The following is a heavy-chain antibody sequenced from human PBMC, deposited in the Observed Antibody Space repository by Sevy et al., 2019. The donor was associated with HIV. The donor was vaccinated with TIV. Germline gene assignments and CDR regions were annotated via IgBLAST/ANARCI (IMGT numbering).Heavy chain of an antibody. J-gene: IGHJ3*02. CDR3: ARVWRYYDSSGYSGSAFDI. CDR2: ISSSSSTI. D-gene: IGHD3-22*01. CDR1: GFTFSSYS. V-gene: IGHV3-48*01. Sequence: GGSLRLSCAASGFTFSSYSMNWVRQAPGKGLEWVSYISSSSSTIYYADSVKGRFTISRDNAKNSLYLQMNSLRAEDTAVHYCARVWRYYDSSGYSGSAFDIWGQGTMVTVSS.